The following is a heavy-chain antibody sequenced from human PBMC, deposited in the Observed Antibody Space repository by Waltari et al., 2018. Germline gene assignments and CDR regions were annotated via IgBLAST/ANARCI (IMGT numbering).Heavy chain of an antibody. CDR1: GYSISSGYY. CDR3: ARRAAIAATGPTYYMDV. CDR2: IYHSGST. V-gene: IGHV4-38-2*01. D-gene: IGHD6-13*01. Sequence: QVQLQESGPGLVKPSETLSLTCAVSGYSISSGYYWGWIRQPPGKGLEWIGSIYHSGSTYYNPSLKSRVTISVDTSKNQLSLKLSSVTAADTAVYYCARRAAIAATGPTYYMDVWGKGTTVTVSS. J-gene: IGHJ6*03.